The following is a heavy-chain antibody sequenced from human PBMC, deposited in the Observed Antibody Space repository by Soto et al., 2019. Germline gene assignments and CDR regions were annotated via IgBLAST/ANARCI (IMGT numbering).Heavy chain of an antibody. CDR2: IYYSGST. V-gene: IGHV4-31*11. Sequence: TLSLTCAVYGGFVSSGSYYWSWIRQPPGKGLEWIGYIYYSGSTYYNPSLKSRVTISVDTSKNQFSLKLSSVTAADTAVYYCASTMVRGVIDYWGQGTLVTVSS. CDR3: ASTMVRGVIDY. J-gene: IGHJ4*02. CDR1: GGFVSSGSYY. D-gene: IGHD3-10*01.